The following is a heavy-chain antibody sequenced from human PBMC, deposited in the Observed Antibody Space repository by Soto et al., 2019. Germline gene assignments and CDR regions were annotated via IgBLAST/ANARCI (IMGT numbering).Heavy chain of an antibody. CDR2: IYYSGST. J-gene: IGHJ4*02. CDR3: ARQIYDILTGYSDY. CDR1: GGSISSSSYY. D-gene: IGHD3-9*01. Sequence: QLQLQESGPGLVKPSETLSLTCTVSGGSISSSSYYWGWIRQPPGKGLEWIGSIYYSGSTYYNPSLKSRVTISVDTSKNQFSLKLSSVTAADTAVYYCARQIYDILTGYSDYWGQRTLVTVSS. V-gene: IGHV4-39*01.